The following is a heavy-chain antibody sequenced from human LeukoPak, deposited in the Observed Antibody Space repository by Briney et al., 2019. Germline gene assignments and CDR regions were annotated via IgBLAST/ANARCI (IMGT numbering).Heavy chain of an antibody. CDR3: ARGGRGGVVTNPYYYYYMDV. Sequence: ASVKVSCKASGYTFTSYAMNWVRQAPGQGLEWMGWINTNTGNPTYAQGFTGRFVFSLDTSVSTAYLQISSLKAEDTAVYYCARGGRGGVVTNPYYYYYMDVWGKGTTVTVSS. CDR2: INTNTGNP. V-gene: IGHV7-4-1*02. CDR1: GYTFTSYA. J-gene: IGHJ6*03. D-gene: IGHD3-3*01.